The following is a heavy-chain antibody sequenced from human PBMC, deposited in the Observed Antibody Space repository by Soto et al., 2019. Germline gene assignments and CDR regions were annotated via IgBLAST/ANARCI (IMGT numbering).Heavy chain of an antibody. Sequence: EVQLLESGGGLVLPGGSLRLSCAASGFSFTSYALSWVRQAPGKGLEWVSTLSGSDGKTYYADSVKGRFSISRDTSKTTLYLQMNSLRVEDTAVYYCARWSLLDYWGQGARVTVS. CDR2: LSGSDGKT. D-gene: IGHD1-26*01. CDR3: ARWSLLDY. CDR1: GFSFTSYA. V-gene: IGHV3-23*01. J-gene: IGHJ4*02.